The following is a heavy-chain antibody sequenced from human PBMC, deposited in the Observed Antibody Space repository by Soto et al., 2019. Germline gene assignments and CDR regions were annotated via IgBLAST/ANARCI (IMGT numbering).Heavy chain of an antibody. D-gene: IGHD3-10*01. J-gene: IGHJ6*02. V-gene: IGHV4-34*01. CDR1: GGSFSGYY. CDR3: ARGVITMVRGVIIPYYYYYGMDV. CDR2: INHSGST. Sequence: SETLSLTCAVYGGSFSGYYWSWIRQPPGKGLEWIGEINHSGSTNYNPSLKSRVTISVDTSKNQFSLKLSSVTAADTAVYYCARGVITMVRGVIIPYYYYYGMDVWGQGPTVTVSS.